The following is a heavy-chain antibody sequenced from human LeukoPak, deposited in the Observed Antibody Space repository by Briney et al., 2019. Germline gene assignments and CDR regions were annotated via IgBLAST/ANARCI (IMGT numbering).Heavy chain of an antibody. CDR3: ARADNWNYAFAFDI. J-gene: IGHJ3*02. CDR2: IYTSGST. V-gene: IGHV4-61*02. Sequence: SQTLSLTCTVSGVSISSGSYYWRWIRQPAGKGLEWIGRIYTSGSTNYNPSLKSRVTISVDTSKNQFSLKLSSVTAAGTAVYYCARADNWNYAFAFDIWGQGTMVTVSS. D-gene: IGHD1-7*01. CDR1: GVSISSGSYY.